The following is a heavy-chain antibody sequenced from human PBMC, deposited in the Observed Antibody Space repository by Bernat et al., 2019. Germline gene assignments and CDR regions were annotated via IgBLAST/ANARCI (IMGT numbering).Heavy chain of an antibody. J-gene: IGHJ6*03. D-gene: IGHD3-22*01. CDR3: ARSRGYRLNYYMDV. V-gene: IGHV4-34*01. CDR2: INHSGST. CDR1: GGSFSGYY. Sequence: QVQLQQWGAGLLKPSETLSLTCAVYGGSFSGYYWSWIRQPPGKGLEWIGEINHSGSTNYNPSLKSRVTISVDTSKNQFSLKLSSVTAADTAVYYCARSRGYRLNYYMDVWGKGTTVTVSS.